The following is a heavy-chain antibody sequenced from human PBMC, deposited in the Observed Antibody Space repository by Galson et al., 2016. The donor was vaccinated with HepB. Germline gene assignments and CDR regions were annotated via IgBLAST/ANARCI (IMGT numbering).Heavy chain of an antibody. CDR1: GDSISGAYS. CDR3: ARGEKPQIFGEIGWFDP. CDR2: IYHGRTT. D-gene: IGHD3-3*01. V-gene: IGHV4-30-2*01. J-gene: IGHJ5*02. Sequence: TLFPTCAFSGDSISGAYSWIWIRQPPGKGLEWLGHIYHGRTTHYNPSLRSLATISIDRAKNHFYLKMTPVTVADTAVYYCARGEKPQIFGEIGWFDPWGQGTLVTVSS.